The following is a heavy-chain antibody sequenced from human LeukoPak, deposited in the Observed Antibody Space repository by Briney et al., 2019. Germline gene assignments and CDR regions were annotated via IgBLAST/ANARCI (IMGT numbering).Heavy chain of an antibody. Sequence: PGGSLRLSCAASGFTLSNAWMSWVRQAPGKGLEWVGRIKSKTDGGTTDYAAPVKGRFTISRDDSKNTLYLQMNSLKTEDTAVYYCTTGLVVVAATPFDYWGQGTLVTVSS. D-gene: IGHD2-15*01. CDR1: GFTLSNAW. J-gene: IGHJ4*02. V-gene: IGHV3-15*01. CDR2: IKSKTDGGTT. CDR3: TTGLVVVAATPFDY.